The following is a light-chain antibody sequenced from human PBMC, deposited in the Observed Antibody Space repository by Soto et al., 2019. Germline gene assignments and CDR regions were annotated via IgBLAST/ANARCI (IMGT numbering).Light chain of an antibody. Sequence: EIVLTHSPGTLSLSPGERATLSCSASQTVGTTYLAWYQHKPGQAPRLLIYGASTRATGIPDRFSGSRSGTDFTPTISRLEPEDFAVYFCQLYGSSRWTFGQGTKVDI. V-gene: IGKV3-20*01. CDR1: QTVGTTY. CDR2: GAS. J-gene: IGKJ1*01. CDR3: QLYGSSRWT.